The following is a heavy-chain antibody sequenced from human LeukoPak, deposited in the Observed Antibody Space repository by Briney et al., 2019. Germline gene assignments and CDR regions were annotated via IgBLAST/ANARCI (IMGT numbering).Heavy chain of an antibody. CDR1: GFTVTDNY. J-gene: IGHJ4*02. CDR2: IYSGGNT. Sequence: GGSLRLSCAASGFTVTDNYMSWVRQAPGKGLEWVSIIYSGGNTYYADSVKGRFTLSRDSSKNTLSLQMNSPRAEDTAVYYCVSHSDTLTSYSFDYWGRGTLVTVSS. V-gene: IGHV3-53*01. D-gene: IGHD3-9*01. CDR3: VSHSDTLTSYSFDY.